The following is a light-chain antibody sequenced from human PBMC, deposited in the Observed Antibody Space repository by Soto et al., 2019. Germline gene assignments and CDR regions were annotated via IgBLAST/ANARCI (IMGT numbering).Light chain of an antibody. J-gene: IGKJ3*01. Sequence: DIQLTQSPSFLSASVGDRVTITCRASQDISRYLAWYQQKAGKAPKLLIYAASTLQKGVPSRFSGSGSATEITLTISSLQTNDFATYYCQQLNTYPLFTFGPGTEVDI. V-gene: IGKV1-9*01. CDR3: QQLNTYPLFT. CDR1: QDISRY. CDR2: AAS.